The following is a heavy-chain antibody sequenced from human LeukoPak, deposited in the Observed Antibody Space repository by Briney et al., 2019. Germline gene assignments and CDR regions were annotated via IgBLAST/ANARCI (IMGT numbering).Heavy chain of an antibody. CDR3: ARCLRSGSYYIDY. J-gene: IGHJ4*02. D-gene: IGHD3-10*01. V-gene: IGHV4-39*07. CDR2: IYYTGGT. CDR1: GGSISGSGYY. Sequence: SETLSLTCTVSGGSISGSGYYWVWIRQPPGKGLEWIATIYYTGGTYYNPSLKSRVTISVDTSKNQFSLKLSSVTAADTAVYYCARCLRSGSYYIDYWGQGTLVTVSS.